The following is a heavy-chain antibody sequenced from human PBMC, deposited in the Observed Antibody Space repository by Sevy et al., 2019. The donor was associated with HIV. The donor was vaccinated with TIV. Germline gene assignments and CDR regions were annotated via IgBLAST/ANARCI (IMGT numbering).Heavy chain of an antibody. V-gene: IGHV3-48*02. Sequence: GGSLRLSCAASGFTLSSYSMSWVRHAPGKGLEWVSYISSSASTIYYADSVKGRFSISRDTAKNSLYLQMNSLRDEDTAVYYCARIRHCSAGSCYVNAFDIWGQGTMVTVSS. CDR2: ISSSASTI. J-gene: IGHJ3*02. CDR1: GFTLSSYS. CDR3: ARIRHCSAGSCYVNAFDI. D-gene: IGHD2-15*01.